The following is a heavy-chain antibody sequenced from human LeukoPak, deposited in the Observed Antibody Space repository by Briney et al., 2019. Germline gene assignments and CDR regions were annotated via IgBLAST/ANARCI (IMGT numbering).Heavy chain of an antibody. CDR2: IYYSGST. J-gene: IGHJ6*02. D-gene: IGHD1-20*01. CDR1: GGSISSYY. CDR3: ARALRARITGTTASVYGMDV. V-gene: IGHV4-59*01. Sequence: SETLSLTCTVSGGSISSYYWSWIRQPPGKGLEWIGYIYYSGSTNYNPSLKSRVTISVDTSKNQYSLKLSSVTAADTAVYYCARALRARITGTTASVYGMDVWGQGTTVTVSS.